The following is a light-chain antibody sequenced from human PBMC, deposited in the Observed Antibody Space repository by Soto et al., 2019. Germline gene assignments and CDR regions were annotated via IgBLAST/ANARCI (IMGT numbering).Light chain of an antibody. Sequence: EIVLTQSPGTLSLSPVQRATISCRASRTVDSTYLAWYQQKPGQAPRLLIYAVSDRATGIPDRFSGSGSGTDFTLTISRLEPEDFAVYYCQQYVGSSRTFGQGTKVDIK. V-gene: IGKV3-20*01. CDR1: RTVDSTY. CDR3: QQYVGSSRT. J-gene: IGKJ1*01. CDR2: AVS.